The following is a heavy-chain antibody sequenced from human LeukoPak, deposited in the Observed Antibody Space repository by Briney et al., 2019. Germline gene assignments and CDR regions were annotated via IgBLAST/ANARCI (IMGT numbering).Heavy chain of an antibody. V-gene: IGHV3-30*02. Sequence: GGSLRLSCTASGLTFSNYGMHWVRQAPGKGLEWVAYIRYDGTTTNYADSVKGRLTISRDNSKNTLYLQMNSLRDDDTAVYYCAKDYDHVWGSYRYPFDSWGQGTLVTVSS. CDR2: IRYDGTTT. J-gene: IGHJ4*02. CDR3: AKDYDHVWGSYRYPFDS. D-gene: IGHD3-16*02. CDR1: GLTFSNYG.